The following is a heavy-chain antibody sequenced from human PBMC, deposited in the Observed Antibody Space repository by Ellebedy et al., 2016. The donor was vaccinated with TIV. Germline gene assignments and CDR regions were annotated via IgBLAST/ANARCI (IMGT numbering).Heavy chain of an antibody. CDR2: INPNSGGT. CDR1: GYTFTGYY. CDR3: ASLPHYGDSGP. J-gene: IGHJ5*02. Sequence: AASVKVSCKASGYTFTGYYMHWVRQAPGQGLEWMGWINPNSGGTNYAQKFQGRVTMTRDTSISTAYMEMSSLRSDDTAVYYCASLPHYGDSGPWGQGTLVTVSS. D-gene: IGHD4-17*01. V-gene: IGHV1-2*02.